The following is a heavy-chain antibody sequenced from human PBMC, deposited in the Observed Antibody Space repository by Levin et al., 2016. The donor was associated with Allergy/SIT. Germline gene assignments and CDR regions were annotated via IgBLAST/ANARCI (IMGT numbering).Heavy chain of an antibody. V-gene: IGHV1-3*01. Sequence: KFQGRVTFTRDTAANTAYMELSSLRSEDTAVYYCAREGFSSSWTRYYCDYWGQGTLVTVSS. CDR3: AREGFSSSWTRYYCDY. D-gene: IGHD6-13*01. J-gene: IGHJ4*02.